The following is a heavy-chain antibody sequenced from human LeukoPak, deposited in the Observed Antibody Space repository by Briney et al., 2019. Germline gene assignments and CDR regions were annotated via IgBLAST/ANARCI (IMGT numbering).Heavy chain of an antibody. CDR3: AKGGGGGCGSTSCSNLFDY. Sequence: GGSLRLSCAASGFTFSSYAMSWIRQAPGKGLEWVSAMSGSGGTTYYADSVKGRFTISRDNSKNTLYLQMNSLRAEDTAIYYRAKGGGGGCGSTSCSNLFDYWGQGTLVTVSS. CDR2: MSGSGGTT. V-gene: IGHV3-23*01. D-gene: IGHD2-2*01. J-gene: IGHJ4*02. CDR1: GFTFSSYA.